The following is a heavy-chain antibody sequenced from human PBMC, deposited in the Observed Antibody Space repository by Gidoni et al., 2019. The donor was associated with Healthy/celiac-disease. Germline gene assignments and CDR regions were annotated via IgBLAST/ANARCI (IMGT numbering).Heavy chain of an antibody. CDR1: GGSISSGGYS. J-gene: IGHJ5*02. CDR3: ARGYCSGGSCYSGWGGRWFDP. CDR2: IYHSGST. D-gene: IGHD2-15*01. Sequence: QLQLQESGSGLVKPSQTLSLTCAVSGGSISSGGYSWSWIRQPPGKGLEWIGYIYHSGSTYYNPSLKSRVTISVDRSKNQFSLKLSSVTAADTAVYYCARGYCSGGSCYSGWGGRWFDPWGQGTLVTVSS. V-gene: IGHV4-30-2*01.